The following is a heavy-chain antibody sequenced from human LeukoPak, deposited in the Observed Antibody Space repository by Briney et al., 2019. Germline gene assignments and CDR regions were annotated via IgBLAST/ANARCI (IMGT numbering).Heavy chain of an antibody. Sequence: SGTLSLTCTVSGASVSSFYWSWIRQPPGKGLELIGYFYNSGSSNYNPSLKSRVTFAVDTSKNQFSLNLNSVTAADTAVYYCARRSPEYDTNGFYYGGFDYWGPRTLVSVSS. CDR2: FYNSGSS. J-gene: IGHJ4*01. CDR3: ARRSPEYDTNGFYYGGFDY. V-gene: IGHV4-4*09. D-gene: IGHD3-10*01. CDR1: GASVSSFY.